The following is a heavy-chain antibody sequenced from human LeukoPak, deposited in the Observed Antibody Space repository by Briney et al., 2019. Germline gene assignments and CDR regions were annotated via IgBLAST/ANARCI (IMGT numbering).Heavy chain of an antibody. D-gene: IGHD6-13*01. CDR1: GYTFTGYY. CDR2: INPNSGGT. J-gene: IGHJ5*02. V-gene: IGHV1-2*02. CDR3: ARTQQLVLRSPLDP. Sequence: ASVKVSCKASGYTFTGYYMHWVRQAPGQGLEWMGWINPNSGGTNYAQKFQGRVTTTRDTSISTAYMELSRLRSDDTAVYYCARTQQLVLRSPLDPWGQGTLVTVSS.